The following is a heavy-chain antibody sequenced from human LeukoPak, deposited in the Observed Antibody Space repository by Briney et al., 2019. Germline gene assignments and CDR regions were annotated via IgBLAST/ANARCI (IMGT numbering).Heavy chain of an antibody. J-gene: IGHJ4*02. V-gene: IGHV3-7*01. D-gene: IGHD3-10*01. Sequence: GGSLRLSCAASGFTFSNYWMNWVRQAPGKGLEWVANIKQDGSAKYYVDSVKGRFTISRDNAKNSLYLQMNSLRDDDTAVYYCARLSYDSGTHYTVYKYWGQGTLVTVSS. CDR1: GFTFSNYW. CDR2: IKQDGSAK. CDR3: ARLSYDSGTHYTVYKY.